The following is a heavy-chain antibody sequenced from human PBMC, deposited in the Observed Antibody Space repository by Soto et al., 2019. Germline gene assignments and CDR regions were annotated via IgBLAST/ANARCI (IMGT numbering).Heavy chain of an antibody. V-gene: IGHV3-11*01. CDR2: ISSSGSTI. CDR1: GFTFSDYY. D-gene: IGHD4-4*01. Sequence: GGSLRLSCAASGFTFSDYYMSWIRQAPGKGLEWVPYISSSGSTIYYADSVKGRFTISRDNARNSLYLQMNSLRAEDTAVYYCARDRARVTNDAFDIWGQGTMVTVSS. J-gene: IGHJ3*02. CDR3: ARDRARVTNDAFDI.